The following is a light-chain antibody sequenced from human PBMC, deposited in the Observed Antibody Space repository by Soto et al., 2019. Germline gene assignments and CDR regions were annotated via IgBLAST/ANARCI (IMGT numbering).Light chain of an antibody. V-gene: IGKV1-5*03. CDR3: QQYNSYSRLYT. J-gene: IGKJ2*01. CDR2: KAS. CDR1: QSISSW. Sequence: DIQMTQSPSTLSASAGDRVTITCRARQSISSWLAWYQQKPGKAPKLLIYKASSLESGVPSRFSGSGSGTEFTLTISSLQPDDFATYYCQQYNSYSRLYTFGQGTKLEIK.